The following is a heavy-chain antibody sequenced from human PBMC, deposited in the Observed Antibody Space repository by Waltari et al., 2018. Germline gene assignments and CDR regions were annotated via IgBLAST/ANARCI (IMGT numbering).Heavy chain of an antibody. CDR2: IYYSGST. J-gene: IGHJ4*02. Sequence: VQLQESGPGLVKPSQPLSLTCTFSGGSISRGGYYWSWIRQHPGKGLEWIGYIYYSGSTYYNPSLKSRVTISVDTSKNQFSLKLSSVTAADTAVYYCARDYGGNSFDYWGQGTLVTVSS. CDR3: ARDYGGNSFDY. CDR1: GGSISRGGYY. V-gene: IGHV4-31*03. D-gene: IGHD2-15*01.